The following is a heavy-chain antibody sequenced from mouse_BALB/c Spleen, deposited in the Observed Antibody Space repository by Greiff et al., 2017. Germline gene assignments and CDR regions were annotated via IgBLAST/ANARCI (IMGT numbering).Heavy chain of an antibody. Sequence: VQLQQSGPELVKPGASVKLSCKASGYTFTSYWINWVKQRPGQGLEWIGNIYPSDSYTNYNQKFKDKATLTVDKSSSTAYMQLSSPTSEDSAVYYCTRAGYAMDYWGQGTSVTVSS. CDR1: GYTFTSYW. CDR3: TRAGYAMDY. J-gene: IGHJ4*01. D-gene: IGHD4-1*01. CDR2: IYPSDSYT. V-gene: IGHV1-69*02.